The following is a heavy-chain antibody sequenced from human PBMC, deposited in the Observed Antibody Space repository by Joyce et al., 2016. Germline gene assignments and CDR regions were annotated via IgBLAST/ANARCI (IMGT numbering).Heavy chain of an antibody. V-gene: IGHV3-48*02. CDR1: GFSFNYYI. Sequence: EVQLVESGGGLVQPGGSRRLSCAASGFSFNYYIMNWVRQAPGKGLEWISYITSTGSTRFYADSVKDRFTISRDNAKNSLYLQMNSLRDEDTAVYYCTRRNEGNFFLDYWGQGTLVTVSS. CDR2: ITSTGSTR. CDR3: TRRNEGNFFLDY. J-gene: IGHJ4*02. D-gene: IGHD1-7*01.